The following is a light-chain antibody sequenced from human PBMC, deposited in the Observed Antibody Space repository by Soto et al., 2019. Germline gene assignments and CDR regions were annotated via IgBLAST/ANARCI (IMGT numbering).Light chain of an antibody. CDR2: AAS. Sequence: DIQITQSPSSLSASVGDRVTITCRASQRISYYLNWFQQKPGRAPKLLIYAASSLEAGVPSRYSGSVSGTDFTLTISSLQPEDFATYYCQQGYSTTPITFGQGTRLEIK. CDR1: QRISYY. V-gene: IGKV1-39*01. J-gene: IGKJ5*01. CDR3: QQGYSTTPIT.